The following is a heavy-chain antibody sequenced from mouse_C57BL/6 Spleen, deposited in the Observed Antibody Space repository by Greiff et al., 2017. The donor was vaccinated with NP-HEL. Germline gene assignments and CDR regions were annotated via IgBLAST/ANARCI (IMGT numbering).Heavy chain of an antibody. CDR2: IYPRSGNT. Sequence: QVQLQQSGAELARPGASVKLSCKASGYTFTSYGISWVKQRTGQGLEWIGEIYPRSGNTYYNEKFKGKATLTADKSSSTAYMELRSLISEDSAVYFCARSALNPEFAYWGQGTLVTVSA. V-gene: IGHV1-81*01. CDR1: GYTFTSYG. CDR3: ARSALNPEFAY. D-gene: IGHD1-2*01. J-gene: IGHJ3*01.